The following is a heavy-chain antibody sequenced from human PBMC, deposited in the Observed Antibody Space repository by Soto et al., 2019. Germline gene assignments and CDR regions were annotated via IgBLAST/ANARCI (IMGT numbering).Heavy chain of an antibody. CDR2: INPNSGGT. D-gene: IGHD1-26*01. V-gene: IGHV1-2*02. CDR1: GYTFTGYY. CDR3: VKDRSLGANWFDP. Sequence: QAQLVQSGAEVKKPGASVKVSCKASGYTFTGYYMHWVRQAPGQGLEWMGWINPNSGGTNFAQKFHGSVTLTTDTSISTAYMELTSLKSDDTAVYYCVKDRSLGANWFDPWGQGTLVTVSS. J-gene: IGHJ5*02.